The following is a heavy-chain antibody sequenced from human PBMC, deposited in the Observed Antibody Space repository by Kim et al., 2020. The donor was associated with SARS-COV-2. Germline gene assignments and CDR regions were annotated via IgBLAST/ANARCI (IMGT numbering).Heavy chain of an antibody. J-gene: IGHJ4*02. D-gene: IGHD6-13*01. CDR2: IYPGDSDT. Sequence: GESLQISCKGSGYSFTSYWIGWVRQMPGKGLEWMGIIYPGDSDTRYSPSFQGQVTISADKSISTAYLQWSSLKASDTAMYYCARPVSSSSPAFDYWGQGTLVTVSS. V-gene: IGHV5-51*01. CDR3: ARPVSSSSPAFDY. CDR1: GYSFTSYW.